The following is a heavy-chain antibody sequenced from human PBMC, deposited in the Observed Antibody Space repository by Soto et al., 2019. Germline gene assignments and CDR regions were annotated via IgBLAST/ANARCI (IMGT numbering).Heavy chain of an antibody. V-gene: IGHV4-30-4*01. J-gene: IGHJ4*02. D-gene: IGHD2-2*01. CDR2: IYDSGSS. Sequence: SETLSLTCTVSGASISSGDYFWSWIRQSPGKGLEWIGYIYDSGSSYYNPSLKSRVTMSVDTSKNQFSLKLRSVTAADTAVYYCARYQKGPFDYWDQGTLVTVSS. CDR3: ARYQKGPFDY. CDR1: GASISSGDYF.